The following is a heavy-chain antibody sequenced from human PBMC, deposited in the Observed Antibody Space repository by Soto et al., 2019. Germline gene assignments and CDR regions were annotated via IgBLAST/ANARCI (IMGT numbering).Heavy chain of an antibody. Sequence: HPGGSLRLSCAASGFTFSSYLMHWVRQAPGKGLVWVSRINSDGSSTTYADSVKGRFTISRDNAKNSLYLQMNSLRAEDTAVYYCARSIDWIERYFDWLLPDYWGQGTLVTVSS. CDR3: ARSIDWIERYFDWLLPDY. J-gene: IGHJ4*02. CDR1: GFTFSSYL. D-gene: IGHD3-9*01. V-gene: IGHV3-74*01. CDR2: INSDGSST.